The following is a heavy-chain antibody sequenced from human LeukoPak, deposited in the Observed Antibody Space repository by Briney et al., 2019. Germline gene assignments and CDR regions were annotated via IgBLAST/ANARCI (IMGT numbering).Heavy chain of an antibody. J-gene: IGHJ4*02. D-gene: IGHD2-2*01. Sequence: PSETLSLTCTVSGGSISSYYWSWIRQPAGKGLEWIGRIHTTGGTRYNPSLKSRITMSVDASKNRFSLKLSSVTAADTAMYYCARDLALGYCPSSSCSSPLFDYWGQGTLVTVSS. CDR1: GGSISSYY. CDR2: IHTTGGT. V-gene: IGHV4-4*07. CDR3: ARDLALGYCPSSSCSSPLFDY.